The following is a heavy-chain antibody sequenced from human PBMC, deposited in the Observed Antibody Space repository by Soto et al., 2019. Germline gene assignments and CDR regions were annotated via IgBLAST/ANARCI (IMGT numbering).Heavy chain of an antibody. Sequence: QVQLVQSGAEVKKPGASVKVSCKASGYTFTSYGISWVRQAPGHGLEWMGWISAYNGNTNYAQQLQGRVTMTTDTSTSTAYMELRSLRSDDTAVYYCARLKDYGDYEEFYYYFDYWGQGTLVTVSS. J-gene: IGHJ4*02. V-gene: IGHV1-18*01. CDR3: ARLKDYGDYEEFYYYFDY. CDR2: ISAYNGNT. CDR1: GYTFTSYG. D-gene: IGHD4-17*01.